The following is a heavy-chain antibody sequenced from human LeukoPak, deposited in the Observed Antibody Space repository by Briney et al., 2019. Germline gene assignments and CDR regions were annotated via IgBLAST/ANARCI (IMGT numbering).Heavy chain of an antibody. CDR2: IYSGGDT. CDR3: ARPYSSGPDAFDI. J-gene: IGHJ3*02. V-gene: IGHV3-66*02. CDR1: GFTVSSNF. Sequence: GGSLRLSCAASGFTVSSNFMTWVRQAPGKGLEWVSVIYSGGDTYYADSVKGRFTISRDNSKNTLYLQMNSLRAEDTAVYYCARPYSSGPDAFDIWGQGTMVTVSS. D-gene: IGHD6-19*01.